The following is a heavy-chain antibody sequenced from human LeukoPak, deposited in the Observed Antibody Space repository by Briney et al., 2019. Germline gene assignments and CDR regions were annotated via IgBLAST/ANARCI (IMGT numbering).Heavy chain of an antibody. CDR2: IWYDGSNK. J-gene: IGHJ3*02. Sequence: PGRSLRLSCAASGFTFSSYGMHWVRQAPGKGLERVAVIWYDGSNKYSADSVKGRFTISRDNSKNTLYLQMNSLRAEDTAVYYCAREMFTTSIGDDAFDIWGQGTMVTVSS. V-gene: IGHV3-33*01. CDR3: AREMFTTSIGDDAFDI. CDR1: GFTFSSYG. D-gene: IGHD3-22*01.